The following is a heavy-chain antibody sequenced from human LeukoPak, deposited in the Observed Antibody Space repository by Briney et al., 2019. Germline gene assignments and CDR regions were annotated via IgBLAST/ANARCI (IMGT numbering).Heavy chain of an antibody. V-gene: IGHV4-39*02. CDR2: IYYSGST. CDR3: AREVVDIVVVPAAGLSHNWFDP. CDR1: GGSISSSSYY. J-gene: IGHJ5*02. Sequence: PSETLSLTCTVSGGSISSSSYYWGWIRQPPGKGLEWIGSIYYSGSTYYNPSLKSRVTISVDTSKNQFSLKLSSVTAADTAVYYCAREVVDIVVVPAAGLSHNWFDPWGQGTLVTVSS. D-gene: IGHD2-2*01.